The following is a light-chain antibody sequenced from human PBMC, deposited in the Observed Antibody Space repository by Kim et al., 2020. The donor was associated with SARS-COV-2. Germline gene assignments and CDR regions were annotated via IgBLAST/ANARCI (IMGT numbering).Light chain of an antibody. J-gene: IGLJ3*02. V-gene: IGLV4-69*01. CDR1: SGHTDYA. Sequence: QPVLTQSPSASASLGASVKLTCTLSSGHTDYAIAWHQQQPEKGPRYLMKVNSDGSHSKGDGIPDRFSGSSSGAERYLTISGLQSEDEADYYCQTWGGTGIGVFGGGTKLTVL. CDR2: VNSDGSH. CDR3: QTWGGTGIGV.